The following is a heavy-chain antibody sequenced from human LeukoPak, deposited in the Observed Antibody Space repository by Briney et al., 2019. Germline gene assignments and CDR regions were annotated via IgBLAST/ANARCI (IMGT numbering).Heavy chain of an antibody. CDR2: IIPIFDTT. Sequence: SVKVSFKASGGTFSSYVLSWVRQAPGQGLEWMGGIIPIFDTTNYAQKLQDRVTITADGSTTTVYMELSSLRSEDTAVYYCARDQPYCDSSGCREAFDYWGQGTLVTVSS. CDR3: ARDQPYCDSSGCREAFDY. V-gene: IGHV1-69*13. D-gene: IGHD2/OR15-2a*01. J-gene: IGHJ4*02. CDR1: GGTFSSYV.